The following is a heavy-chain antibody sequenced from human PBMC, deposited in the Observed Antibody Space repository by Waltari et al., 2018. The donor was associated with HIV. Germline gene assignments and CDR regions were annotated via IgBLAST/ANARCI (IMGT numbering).Heavy chain of an antibody. D-gene: IGHD3-10*01. CDR1: GFTFKSYG. J-gene: IGHJ5*02. V-gene: IGHV3-30*02. CDR2: IWYDGTEK. Sequence: QVQLVESGGGVVQPGGSLSLSCETSGFTFKSYGLPWVRQAPGKGLEWVAVIWYDGTEKHYVDSVKGRFVISRDNSKNTLYLQMNSLRPEDTAMYYCAKDANTFHEFGPNWLDPWGQGTLVIVSS. CDR3: AKDANTFHEFGPNWLDP.